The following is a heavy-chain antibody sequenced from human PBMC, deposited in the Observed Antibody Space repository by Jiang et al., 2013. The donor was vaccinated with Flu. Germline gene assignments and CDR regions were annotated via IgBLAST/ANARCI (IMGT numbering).Heavy chain of an antibody. Sequence: GSGLVKPSETLSLICTVSGGSISTSSYYWGWVRQPPGKGLQWIGSVYYTGTTYYNPSHKSRATVAADHSKNQFSLKLTSVTAADTAVYYCVRPSSYDNYGMDVWGQGPRSSSP. V-gene: IGHV4-39*01. CDR3: VRPSSYDNYGMDV. J-gene: IGHJ6*02. CDR1: GGSISTSSYY. D-gene: IGHD4-17*01. CDR2: VYYTGTT.